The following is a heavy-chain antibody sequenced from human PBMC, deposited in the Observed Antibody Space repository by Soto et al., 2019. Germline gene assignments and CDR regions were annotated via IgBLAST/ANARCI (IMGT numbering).Heavy chain of an antibody. D-gene: IGHD3-10*01. CDR2: ISPGDSDT. CDR3: SRLDGSGYSDY. J-gene: IGHJ4*02. V-gene: IGHV5-51*01. Sequence: GESLKISCKGSGFTFTTYWIGWVRQMPGRGLEWMGIISPGDSDTRYSQSFQGEVTMTADKAISTAYLQWSSLQAADTAMDYCSRLDGSGYSDYWGQGTLVTVSS. CDR1: GFTFTTYW.